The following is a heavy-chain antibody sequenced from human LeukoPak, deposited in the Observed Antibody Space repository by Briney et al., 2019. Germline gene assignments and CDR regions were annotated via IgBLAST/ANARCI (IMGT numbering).Heavy chain of an antibody. Sequence: SETLSLTFSVSGYSISSGYYWGWIRQPPGKGLEWIGSIHHSGNTHNNSSLKSRVTMSVDTSKDQFSLRLSPVTAADTAVYYCARYGSGFDDSWGQGTLVTVSS. V-gene: IGHV4-38-2*01. CDR2: IHHSGNT. CDR1: GYSISSGYY. CDR3: ARYGSGFDDS. D-gene: IGHD3-10*01. J-gene: IGHJ4*02.